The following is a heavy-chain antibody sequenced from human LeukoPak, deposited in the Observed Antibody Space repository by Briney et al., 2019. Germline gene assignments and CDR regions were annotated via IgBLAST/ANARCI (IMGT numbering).Heavy chain of an antibody. Sequence: GGSLRLSCAASGFTFSSYAMHWVRQAPGKGLEWVAVISYDGSNKYYADSVKGRFTISRDNSKNTLYLQMNSLRAEDTAVYYCARDLTGTTTDDYWGQGTLVTVSS. CDR2: ISYDGSNK. CDR1: GFTFSSYA. V-gene: IGHV3-30*04. CDR3: ARDLTGTTTDDY. D-gene: IGHD1-7*01. J-gene: IGHJ4*02.